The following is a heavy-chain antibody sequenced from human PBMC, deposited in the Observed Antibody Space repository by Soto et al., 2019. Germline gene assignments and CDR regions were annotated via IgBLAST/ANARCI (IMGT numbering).Heavy chain of an antibody. V-gene: IGHV1-18*01. CDR2: ISAYNGNT. CDR1: GYTITSYG. Sequence: ASVKVSCKASGYTITSYGISWVRQAPGQGLEWMGWISAYNGNTNYAQKLQGRVTMTTDTSTSTAYMELSSLRSEDTAVYYCAAESSREDILTGLAYIGTDVWGIWTTVTVSS. D-gene: IGHD3-9*01. J-gene: IGHJ6*04. CDR3: AAESSREDILTGLAYIGTDV.